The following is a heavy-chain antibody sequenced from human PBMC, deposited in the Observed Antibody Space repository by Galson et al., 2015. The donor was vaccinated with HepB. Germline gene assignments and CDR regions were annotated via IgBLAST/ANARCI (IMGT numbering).Heavy chain of an antibody. Sequence: LSLTCTVSGVSVSGASLRWTWIRQPPGKGLEWMGYVDYSGKTNYNASLKSRLNISLDTSQNQFSLRLSSVTAADTAVYYCAREKGLEATGKTHYYYGLDVWGQGTAGTVSS. D-gene: IGHD1-14*01. J-gene: IGHJ6*02. CDR1: GVSVSGASLR. CDR3: AREKGLEATGKTHYYYGLDV. V-gene: IGHV4-61*01. CDR2: VDYSGKT.